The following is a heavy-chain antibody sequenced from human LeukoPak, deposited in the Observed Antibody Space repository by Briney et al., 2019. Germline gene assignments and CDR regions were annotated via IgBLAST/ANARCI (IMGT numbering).Heavy chain of an antibody. D-gene: IGHD3-22*01. Sequence: SETLSLTCTVSGGSISSYCWSWIRQPPGKGLEWIGYIYYSGSTNYNPSLKSRVTISVDTSKNQFSLKLSSVTAADTAVYYCAREALPYYYDSSGHDAFDIWGQGTMVTVSS. CDR3: AREALPYYYDSSGHDAFDI. CDR1: GGSISSYC. J-gene: IGHJ3*02. V-gene: IGHV4-59*01. CDR2: IYYSGST.